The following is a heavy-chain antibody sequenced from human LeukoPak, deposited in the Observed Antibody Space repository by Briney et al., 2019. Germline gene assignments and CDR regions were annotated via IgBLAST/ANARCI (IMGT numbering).Heavy chain of an antibody. CDR1: GLTFSNYA. V-gene: IGHV3-23*01. CDR3: AKITKATTPNY. CDR2: ITDSGRKT. J-gene: IGHJ4*02. Sequence: GGSLRLSCAVSGLTFSNYAMNWVRQASGRGLEWVSGITDSGRKTYYADSVKGRFSISRDNSRNTVYLQMSDLRAEDTAVYYRAKITKATTPNYWGQGTLVTVSS. D-gene: IGHD4-17*01.